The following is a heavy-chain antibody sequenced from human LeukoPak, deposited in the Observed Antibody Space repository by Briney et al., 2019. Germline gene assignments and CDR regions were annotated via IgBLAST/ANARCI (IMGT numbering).Heavy chain of an antibody. CDR2: IYYSGST. J-gene: IGHJ4*02. CDR1: GGSISSYY. CDR3: ARAGYSGYDLYY. D-gene: IGHD5-12*01. Sequence: PSETLSLTCTVSGGSISSYYWSWIRQPPGKGLEWIGYIYYSGSTNYNPSLKSRVTISVDTSKNQFSLKLSSVTAADTAVYYCARAGYSGYDLYYWGQGTLVTVS. V-gene: IGHV4-59*01.